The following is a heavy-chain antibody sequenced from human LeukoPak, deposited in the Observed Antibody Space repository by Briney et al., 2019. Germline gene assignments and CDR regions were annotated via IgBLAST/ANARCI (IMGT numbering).Heavy chain of an antibody. V-gene: IGHV1-3*01. D-gene: IGHD3-9*01. CDR3: ARDGPIMRRFDWLSIKGVYDAFDI. CDR2: INAGNGNT. J-gene: IGHJ3*02. Sequence: GASVKVSCKASGYTFTSYAMHWVRQAPGQRLEWMGWINAGNGNTKYSQKLQGRVTMTTDTSTSTAYMELRSLRSDDTAVYYCARDGPIMRRFDWLSIKGVYDAFDIWGQGTMVTVSS. CDR1: GYTFTSYA.